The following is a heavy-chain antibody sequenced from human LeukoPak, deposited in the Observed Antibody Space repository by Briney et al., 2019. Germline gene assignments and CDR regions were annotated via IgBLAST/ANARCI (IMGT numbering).Heavy chain of an antibody. Sequence: GGSLRLSCAASGFTFSSYAMHWVRQAPGKGLEWVAVISYDGSNKYYADSVKGRFTISRDNSKNTLYLQMNSLRAEDTAVYYCARVMYSGSFHFDYWGQGTLVTVSS. CDR2: ISYDGSNK. J-gene: IGHJ4*02. CDR1: GFTFSSYA. CDR3: ARVMYSGSFHFDY. V-gene: IGHV3-30-3*01. D-gene: IGHD1-26*01.